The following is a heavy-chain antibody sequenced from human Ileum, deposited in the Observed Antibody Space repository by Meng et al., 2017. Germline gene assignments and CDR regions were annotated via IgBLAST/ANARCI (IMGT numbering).Heavy chain of an antibody. Sequence: EVQLLESGGGLVQLGGSLRLSCVASGFTFSSYGMTWARQAPGKGLEWVSGITYGGTTFYADSAKGRFTISRDNSKNTVFLQMNSLRADDTAVYYCANWGGLGHWGQGVLVTVSS. J-gene: IGHJ4*02. D-gene: IGHD3-16*01. CDR1: GFTFSSYG. CDR3: ANWGGLGH. V-gene: IGHV3-23*01. CDR2: ITYGGTT.